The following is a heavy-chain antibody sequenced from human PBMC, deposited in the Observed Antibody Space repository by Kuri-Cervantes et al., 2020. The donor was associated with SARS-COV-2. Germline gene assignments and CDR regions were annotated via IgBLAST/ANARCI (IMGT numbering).Heavy chain of an antibody. CDR3: ARSQGYNWKYGWFDP. V-gene: IGHV4-34*01. Sequence: SETLSLTCAVYGGSFSGYYWSWIRQPPGKGLEWIGEINHSGCTNYNPSLKSRVTISVDTSKNQFSLKLIYVTAADTAVYYCARSQGYNWKYGWFDPWGQGTLVTVSS. CDR1: GGSFSGYY. D-gene: IGHD1-7*01. J-gene: IGHJ5*02. CDR2: INHSGCT.